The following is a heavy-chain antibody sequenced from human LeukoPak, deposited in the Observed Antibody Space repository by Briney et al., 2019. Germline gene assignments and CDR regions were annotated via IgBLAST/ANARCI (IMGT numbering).Heavy chain of an antibody. J-gene: IGHJ4*02. Sequence: ASVKVSCKASGYIFTAYYMHWVREAPGQGLEWMGWINPNSGGTNYAQNFQGRVTMTRDTSITTAYMEQNRLTSDDTAVYYCARESAFGVWGQGTLVTVSS. CDR3: ARESAFGV. CDR1: GYIFTAYY. CDR2: INPNSGGT. V-gene: IGHV1-2*02. D-gene: IGHD3-3*01.